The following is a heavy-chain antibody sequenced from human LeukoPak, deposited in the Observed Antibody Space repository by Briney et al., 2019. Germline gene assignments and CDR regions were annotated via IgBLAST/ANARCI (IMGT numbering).Heavy chain of an antibody. V-gene: IGHV3-23*01. CDR2: ISGSGGST. Sequence: PGGSLRLSCAASGFTFSSYAMSWVRQAPGKGLEWVSAISGSGGSTYYADSVKGRFTISRDNSKNTLYLQMNSLRAEDTAVYYCAKDPRYGSGWYADYWGQGTLVTVSS. CDR3: AKDPRYGSGWYADY. D-gene: IGHD6-19*01. CDR1: GFTFSSYA. J-gene: IGHJ4*02.